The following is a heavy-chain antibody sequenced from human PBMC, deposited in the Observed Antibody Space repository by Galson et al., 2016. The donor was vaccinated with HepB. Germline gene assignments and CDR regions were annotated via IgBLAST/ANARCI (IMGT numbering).Heavy chain of an antibody. J-gene: IGHJ6*02. CDR1: GFTFSRYD. CDR2: IGTAGDT. CDR3: VRGGGCTPYHKYCMDV. D-gene: IGHD1-26*01. V-gene: IGHV3-13*01. Sequence: SLRLSCAASGFTFSRYDMHWVRQATGKGLEWVSVIGTAGDTYYPGSVTGRFTISRENAKNSLYLQMNSLRAGDTAVYYCVRGGGCTPYHKYCMDVWGQGTTVTVSS.